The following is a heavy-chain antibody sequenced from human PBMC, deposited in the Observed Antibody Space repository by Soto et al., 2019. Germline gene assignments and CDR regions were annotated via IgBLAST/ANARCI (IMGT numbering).Heavy chain of an antibody. J-gene: IGHJ4*02. CDR3: AHRPAGGGNWVLLGYDY. Sequence: SGPTCEPTQTLTLTCTFSGFSLSTSGVGVGWIRQPPGKALEWLALTYWHDDKRYSPSLKSRLTITKDTSKNQVVLTMTNMDPVDTPTFYCAHRPAGGGNWVLLGYDYGGKGTLVTVPS. CDR2: TYWHDDK. D-gene: IGHD2-15*01. CDR1: GFSLSTSGVG. V-gene: IGHV2-5*01.